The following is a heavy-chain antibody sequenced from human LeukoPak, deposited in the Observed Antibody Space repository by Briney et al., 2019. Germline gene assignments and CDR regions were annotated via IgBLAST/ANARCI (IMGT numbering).Heavy chain of an antibody. D-gene: IGHD3-22*01. CDR1: GFTFSSYG. CDR2: ISYDGSNK. Sequence: PGGSLRLSCAASGFTFSSYGMHWVRQAPGKGLEWVAVISYDGSNKYYADSVKGRFTISRDNSKNTLYLQMNSLRAEDTAVYYCAKADITMIVVPAFDYWGRGTLVTVSS. CDR3: AKADITMIVVPAFDY. V-gene: IGHV3-30*18. J-gene: IGHJ4*02.